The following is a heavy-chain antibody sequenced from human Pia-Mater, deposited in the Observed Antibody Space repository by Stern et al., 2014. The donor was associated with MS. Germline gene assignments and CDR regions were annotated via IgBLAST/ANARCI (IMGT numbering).Heavy chain of an antibody. CDR2: VDGGNGKT. J-gene: IGHJ3*02. V-gene: IGHV1-3*01. D-gene: IGHD6-13*01. CDR3: AAGDAFEI. CDR1: GYNFAEYT. Sequence: QVQLMQSGAEVKKPGASVKISCKASGYNFAEYTIHWVRQAPGQRLEWLGWVDGGNGKTRYSQKMQGRVTITRDTPASTVYMELSSLRSEDTAVYYCAAGDAFEIWGQGTMVIVSS.